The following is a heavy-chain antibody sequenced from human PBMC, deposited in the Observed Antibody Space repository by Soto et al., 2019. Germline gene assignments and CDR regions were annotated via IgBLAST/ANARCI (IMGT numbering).Heavy chain of an antibody. CDR3: ASVKSYYMDV. CDR2: IYYSGST. Sequence: PSETLSLTCTVSGCSISSYYWSWIRQPPGKGLEWIGYIYYSGSTNYNPSLKSRVTISVDTSKNQFSLKLSSVTAADTAVYYCASVKSYYMDVWGKGTTVTVSS. V-gene: IGHV4-59*01. J-gene: IGHJ6*03. CDR1: GCSISSYY.